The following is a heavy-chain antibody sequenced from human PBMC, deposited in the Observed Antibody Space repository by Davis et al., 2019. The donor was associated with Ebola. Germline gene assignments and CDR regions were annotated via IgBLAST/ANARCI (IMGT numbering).Heavy chain of an antibody. J-gene: IGHJ6*04. CDR2: TYYTSKWYT. V-gene: IGHV6-1*01. CDR1: WDSVSVTSGG. D-gene: IGHD5-18*01. CDR3: ARGWLRGGMDV. Sequence: HSQTLSLTCAISWDSVSVTSGGWNWIRQSPSRGLEWLGRTYYTSKWYTDYAVSVKSRISITPDTSKNLFSLQLKSVTPEDTAMYFCARGWLRGGMDVWGEGTTVTVSS.